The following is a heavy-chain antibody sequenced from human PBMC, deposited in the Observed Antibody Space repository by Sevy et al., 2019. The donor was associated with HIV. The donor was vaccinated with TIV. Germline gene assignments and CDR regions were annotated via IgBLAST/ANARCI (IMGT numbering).Heavy chain of an antibody. CDR1: GFIFGDYG. Sequence: GGSLRLSCTASGFIFGDYGMSWVRQAPGKGLEWIAFFKSKIHGGTTENAASLKGRFTISRDASKNIVYLQMSNLKTEDTAVYYCTRWSGSQSIFDYWGQGTLVTVSS. CDR2: FKSKIHGGTT. D-gene: IGHD1-26*01. J-gene: IGHJ4*02. V-gene: IGHV3-49*04. CDR3: TRWSGSQSIFDY.